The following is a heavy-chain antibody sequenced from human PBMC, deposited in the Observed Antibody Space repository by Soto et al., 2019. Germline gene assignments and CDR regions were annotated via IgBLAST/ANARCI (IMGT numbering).Heavy chain of an antibody. Sequence: GESLKISCEGSGYTFTSYWIAWVRQMPGKGLEWMAIINPADSGTRYSPSFQGQVTISVDKSIRTAYLQWSSLKASDTAIYYCARPDSSGYYISWGQGTLVTVSS. CDR2: INPADSGT. V-gene: IGHV5-51*01. J-gene: IGHJ5*02. D-gene: IGHD3-22*01. CDR1: GYTFTSYW. CDR3: ARPDSSGYYIS.